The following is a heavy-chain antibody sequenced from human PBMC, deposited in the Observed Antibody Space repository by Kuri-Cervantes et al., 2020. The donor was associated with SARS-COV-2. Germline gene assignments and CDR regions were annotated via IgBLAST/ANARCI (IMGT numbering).Heavy chain of an antibody. J-gene: IGHJ6*03. V-gene: IGHV1-69*05. CDR1: GGTFSSYA. CDR2: IIPIFGTA. Sequence: SVKVSCKASGGTFSSYAISWVRQAPGQGLEWMGGIIPIFGTANYAQKFQGRVTITTDESTSTAYMELSSQRSEDTAVYYCARGRIVGARGYYYYMDVWGKGTTVTVSS. CDR3: ARGRIVGARGYYYYMDV. D-gene: IGHD1-26*01.